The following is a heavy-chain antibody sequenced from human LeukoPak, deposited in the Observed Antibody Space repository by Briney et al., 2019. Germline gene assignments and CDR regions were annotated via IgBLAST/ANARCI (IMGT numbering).Heavy chain of an antibody. D-gene: IGHD4-23*01. V-gene: IGHV1-24*01. CDR2: FDPEDGET. CDR3: ATAKTYGMVVTPGNYYYGMDV. Sequence: ASVKVSCKVSGYTLTELSMHWVRQGPGKGLEWMGGFDPEDGETIYAQKFQGRVTMTEDTSTDTAYMELSSLRSEDTAVYYCATAKTYGMVVTPGNYYYGMDVWGQGTTVTVSS. J-gene: IGHJ6*02. CDR1: GYTLTELS.